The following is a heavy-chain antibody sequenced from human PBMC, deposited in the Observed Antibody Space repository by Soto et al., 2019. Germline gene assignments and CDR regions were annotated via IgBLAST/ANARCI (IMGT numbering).Heavy chain of an antibody. Sequence: ASVKVSCKASGYTFTSYGISWVRQAPGQGLEWMGWISAYNGNTNYAQKLQGRVTVTTDTSTSTAYMELRSLRSDDTAVYYCAREGVVGATEGFYYYYGMDVWGQGTTVTVSS. CDR3: AREGVVGATEGFYYYYGMDV. J-gene: IGHJ6*02. D-gene: IGHD1-26*01. CDR1: GYTFTSYG. V-gene: IGHV1-18*01. CDR2: ISAYNGNT.